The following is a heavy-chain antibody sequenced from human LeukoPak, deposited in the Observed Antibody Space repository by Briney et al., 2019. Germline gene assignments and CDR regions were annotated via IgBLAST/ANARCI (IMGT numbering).Heavy chain of an antibody. V-gene: IGHV3-23*01. CDR3: AKVEMSSVQAPFDY. J-gene: IGHJ4*02. CDR2: VSGNGGST. CDR1: GFTFSSSA. D-gene: IGHD5-24*01. Sequence: PGGSLRLSCAASGFTFSSSAMSWVRQAPGKGLEWVSSVSGNGGSTYYADSVKGRFTISRDNSKNTLFLQVNSLRVEDTAVYYCAKVEMSSVQAPFDYWGQGTLVTVSS.